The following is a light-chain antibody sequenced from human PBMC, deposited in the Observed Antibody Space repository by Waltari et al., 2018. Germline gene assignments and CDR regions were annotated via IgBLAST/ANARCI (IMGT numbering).Light chain of an antibody. V-gene: IGKV3-20*01. Sequence: EIVLTQSPVTLSLSPGERATLSCRASQSVSSSYLAWYQQKPGQSPRLLIYGTSTRATGIPDRFSGSGSGTDFTLTISRLEPEDFAVYYCQQFDTSPAFGPGTTVDIK. CDR1: QSVSSSY. J-gene: IGKJ3*01. CDR2: GTS. CDR3: QQFDTSPA.